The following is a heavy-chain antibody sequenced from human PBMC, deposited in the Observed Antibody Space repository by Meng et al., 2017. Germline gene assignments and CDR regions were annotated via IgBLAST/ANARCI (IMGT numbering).Heavy chain of an antibody. Sequence: SETLSLTCTVSGGSICSYYWSWIRQPAGKGLEWIGRIYTSGSTNYNPSLKSRVTMSVDTSKNQFSLKLSSVTAADTAVYYCARARDPGYCSGGSCYSWWSYDAFDIWGQGTMVTVSS. CDR1: GGSICSYY. J-gene: IGHJ3*02. D-gene: IGHD2-15*01. CDR3: ARARDPGYCSGGSCYSWWSYDAFDI. CDR2: IYTSGST. V-gene: IGHV4-4*07.